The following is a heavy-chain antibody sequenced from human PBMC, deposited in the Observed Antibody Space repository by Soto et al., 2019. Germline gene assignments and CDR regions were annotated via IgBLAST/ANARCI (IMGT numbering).Heavy chain of an antibody. D-gene: IGHD4-17*01. J-gene: IGHJ4*02. CDR3: AKIYGDYTFDY. V-gene: IGHV3-30*18. CDR1: GFTFSSYG. Sequence: QVQLVESGGGVVQPGRSLRLSCAASGFTFSSYGMHWVRQAPGKGLEWVAVISYDGSNKYYADSVKGRFTISRDNSKNTLYLQMNSLRDEDTAVYYCAKIYGDYTFDYWGQGTLVTVSS. CDR2: ISYDGSNK.